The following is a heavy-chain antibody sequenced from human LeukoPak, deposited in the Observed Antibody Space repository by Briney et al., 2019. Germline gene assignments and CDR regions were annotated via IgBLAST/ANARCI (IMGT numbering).Heavy chain of an antibody. J-gene: IGHJ4*02. Sequence: ASVKVSCKASGYTFTSYYMHWVRQAPGQGLEWMGIINPSGGGTSYAQKFQGRVTMTRDTSTSTVYMELSSLRSEDTAVYYCARNGVYYDSSGYVFDYWGQGTLVTVSS. CDR3: ARNGVYYDSSGYVFDY. V-gene: IGHV1-46*01. CDR2: INPSGGGT. D-gene: IGHD3-22*01. CDR1: GYTFTSYY.